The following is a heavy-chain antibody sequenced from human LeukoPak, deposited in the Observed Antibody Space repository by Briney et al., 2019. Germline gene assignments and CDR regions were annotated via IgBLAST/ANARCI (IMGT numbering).Heavy chain of an antibody. CDR3: ARGAAAGTGSAFDI. CDR2: ISAYNGNT. J-gene: IGHJ3*02. D-gene: IGHD6-13*01. CDR1: GYTFTSYG. Sequence: ASVKLSCKASGYTFTSYGISWVRQAHGQGLGWMGWISAYNGNTNYAQKLQGRVTMTTDTSTSTAYMELRSLRSDDTAVYYCARGAAAGTGSAFDIWGQGTMVTVSS. V-gene: IGHV1-18*01.